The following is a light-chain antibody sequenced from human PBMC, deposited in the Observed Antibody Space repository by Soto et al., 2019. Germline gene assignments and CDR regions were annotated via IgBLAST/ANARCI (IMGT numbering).Light chain of an antibody. CDR1: SSDVGGYNY. CDR2: DVS. V-gene: IGLV2-14*03. Sequence: QSVLTQPASVSGSPGQSITISCTGTSSDVGGYNYVSWYQHHPGKAPKLIIYDVSNRPSGVSIRFSGSKSDNTASLTISGLQPKNEADYHCSSYTTSDTRQIVFGTGTKVXV. J-gene: IGLJ1*01. CDR3: SSYTTSDTRQIV.